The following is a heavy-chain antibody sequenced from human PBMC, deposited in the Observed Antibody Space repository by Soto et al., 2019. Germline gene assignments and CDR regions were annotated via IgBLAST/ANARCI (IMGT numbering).Heavy chain of an antibody. CDR3: ARGGGRSSGWYLGTFSFDY. V-gene: IGHV4-59*01. CDR2: LYYSGST. D-gene: IGHD6-19*01. CDR1: GGSISSYY. Sequence: QVQLQESGPGLVKPSETLSLTCTVSGGSISSYYWSWIRQPPGKGLEWIGYLYYSGSTKYNPSLKSRHTISVDTSKNQFSLKLSSVTAADTAVYYCARGGGRSSGWYLGTFSFDYWGQGTLVTVSS. J-gene: IGHJ4*02.